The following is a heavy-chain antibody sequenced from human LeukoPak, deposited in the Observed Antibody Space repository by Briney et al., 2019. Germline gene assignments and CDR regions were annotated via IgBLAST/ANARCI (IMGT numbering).Heavy chain of an antibody. V-gene: IGHV4-31*03. Sequence: SQTLSLTCTVSGGSISSGGYYWSWIRQHPGKGLEWIGYIYYSGSTYYNPSLKSRVTISVDTSKNQFSLKLSSVTAADTAVYYCARDFTAMGTREYYMDVWGKGTTVTVSS. CDR2: IYYSGST. CDR1: GGSISSGGYY. CDR3: ARDFTAMGTREYYMDV. J-gene: IGHJ6*03. D-gene: IGHD5-18*01.